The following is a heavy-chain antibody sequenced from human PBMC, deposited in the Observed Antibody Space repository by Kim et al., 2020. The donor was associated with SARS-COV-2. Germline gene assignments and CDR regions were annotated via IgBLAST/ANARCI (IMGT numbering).Heavy chain of an antibody. CDR1: GDRVSSNSAA. V-gene: IGHV6-1*01. Sequence: SQTLSLTCAISGDRVSSNSAAWNWIRQSPSRGLEWLGRTYYRSKWYNDYAVSVKSRITINPDTSKNQFSLQLNSVTPEDTAVYYCARSAGAAMGPWVSGLFDYWGQGTLVTISS. CDR3: ARSAGAAMGPWVSGLFDY. J-gene: IGHJ4*02. CDR2: TYYRSKWYN. D-gene: IGHD2-2*01.